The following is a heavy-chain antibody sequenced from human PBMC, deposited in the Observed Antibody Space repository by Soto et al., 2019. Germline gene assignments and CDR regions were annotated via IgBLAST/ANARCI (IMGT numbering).Heavy chain of an antibody. J-gene: IGHJ6*02. CDR1: GGTFSSYA. V-gene: IGHV1-69*13. D-gene: IGHD4-4*01. CDR2: IIPIFGTA. CDR3: ASNQGRLQFEHSV. Sequence: SVKVSCKASGGTFSSYAISCVRQAPGQGLEWMGGIIPIFGTANYAQKFQGRVTITADESTSTAYMELSSLRSEDTAVYYCASNQGRLQFEHSVWGQGTTVTVSS.